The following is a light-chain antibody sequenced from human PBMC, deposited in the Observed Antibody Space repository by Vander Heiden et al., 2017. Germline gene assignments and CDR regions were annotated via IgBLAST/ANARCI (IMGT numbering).Light chain of an antibody. CDR2: DVR. V-gene: IGLV2-14*01. Sequence: QSALTQPASVSGSPGPSITISCTGTSSDVGVYNYVSWYQQHPGEAPKLMIYDVRYRPSGVSHRFSGSKSGNTASLTISGLQAEDEADYYCSSYTSSSTFVLFGGGTKLTVL. CDR3: SSYTSSSTFVL. CDR1: SSDVGVYNY. J-gene: IGLJ2*01.